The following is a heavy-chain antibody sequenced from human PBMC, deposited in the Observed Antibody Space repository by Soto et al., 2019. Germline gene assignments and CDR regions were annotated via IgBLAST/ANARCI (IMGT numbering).Heavy chain of an antibody. D-gene: IGHD2-2*01. CDR1: GVSFSGYY. CDR2: INHSGST. CDR3: ARGRATRVVVPAAMFRIDY. J-gene: IGHJ4*02. Sequence: SETLSLTCAVYGVSFSGYYWSWIRQPPGKGLEWIGEINHSGSTNYNPSLKSRVTISVDTSKNQFSLKLSSVTAADTAVYYCARGRATRVVVPAAMFRIDYWGQGTLVTVSS. V-gene: IGHV4-34*01.